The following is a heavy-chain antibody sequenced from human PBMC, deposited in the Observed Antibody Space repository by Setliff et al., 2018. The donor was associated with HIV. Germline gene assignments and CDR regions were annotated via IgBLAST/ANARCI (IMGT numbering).Heavy chain of an antibody. V-gene: IGHV4-61*09. CDR2: IYISGTT. J-gene: IGHJ3*01. D-gene: IGHD7-27*01. CDR3: VRLTNWGGAFDL. Sequence: SETLSLTCTVYSDSLASGSFYWTWIRQPAGKGLEWIGHIYISGTTNYNPSLKSRLTISIDTPKNQFSLNLSSVTAADTAVYYCVRLTNWGGAFDLWGQGTMVTVSS. CDR1: SDSLASGSFY.